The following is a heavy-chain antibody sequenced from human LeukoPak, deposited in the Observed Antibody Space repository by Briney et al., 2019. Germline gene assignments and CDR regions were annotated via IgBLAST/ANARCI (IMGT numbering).Heavy chain of an antibody. J-gene: IGHJ4*02. D-gene: IGHD4-17*01. CDR3: ARAPPPVTRHFDF. Sequence: PGGSLRLSCAASGFTFSSYSMNWVRQAPGKGLEWVSIISSGSSAIFSADALKGRCTISRADAKNLLYPDMNSLRAGDTAVYYCARAPPPVTRHFDFWGQGTLVTVSS. CDR1: GFTFSSYS. V-gene: IGHV3-21*01. CDR2: ISSGSSAI.